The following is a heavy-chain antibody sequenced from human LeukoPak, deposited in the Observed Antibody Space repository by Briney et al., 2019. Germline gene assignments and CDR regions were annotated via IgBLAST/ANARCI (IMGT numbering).Heavy chain of an antibody. CDR1: GFTFSSYA. D-gene: IGHD5-24*01. V-gene: IGHV3-23*01. CDR3: AKGDGYNYDNWFDP. Sequence: PGGSLRVSCAASGFTFSSYALSRVRQAPGKGLEWVSGISGSGGSTYYADAVKGRFSISRDNSKNTLYLQMNSLRAEDTAVYYCAKGDGYNYDNWFDPWGQGTLVTVSS. J-gene: IGHJ5*02. CDR2: ISGSGGST.